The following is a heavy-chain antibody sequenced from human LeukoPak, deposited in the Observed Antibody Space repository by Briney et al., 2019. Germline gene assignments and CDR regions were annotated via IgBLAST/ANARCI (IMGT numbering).Heavy chain of an antibody. CDR1: GFTFSSYA. J-gene: IGHJ4*02. CDR2: ISYDGSNK. Sequence: GGSLRLSCAASGFTFSSYAMHWVRQAPGKGLEWVAVISYDGSNKYYADSVKARFTISRDNSKNTLYLQMNSLRAEDTAVYYCARGGGVVVPAAPAGYWGQGTLVTVSP. D-gene: IGHD2-2*01. V-gene: IGHV3-30*01. CDR3: ARGGGVVVPAAPAGY.